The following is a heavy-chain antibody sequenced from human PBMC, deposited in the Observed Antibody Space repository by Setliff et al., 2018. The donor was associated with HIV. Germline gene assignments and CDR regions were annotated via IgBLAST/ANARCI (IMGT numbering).Heavy chain of an antibody. CDR3: ARAQGLEMATVISFDS. D-gene: IGHD5-18*01. Sequence: SETLSLTCTVSGGSISYHYWSWIRQPPGKGLEWIGYIYDTGSTKYNRSSKSRVTMSVETSKNQFSLKLSSVTAADTAVYYCARAQGLEMATVISFDSWGQGTQVTVSS. V-gene: IGHV4-59*11. CDR2: IYDTGST. J-gene: IGHJ4*02. CDR1: GGSISYHY.